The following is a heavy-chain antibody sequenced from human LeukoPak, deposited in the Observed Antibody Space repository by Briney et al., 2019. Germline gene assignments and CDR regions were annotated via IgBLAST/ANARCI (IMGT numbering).Heavy chain of an antibody. CDR2: IYNRDNT. V-gene: IGHV4-4*07. CDR1: GASLSGYY. D-gene: IGHD2-21*02. J-gene: IGHJ4*02. Sequence: PSETLSLTCTVSGASLSGYYRSWIWQSVGKGLEWIGRIYNRDNTNYDPSLKSRVTMSIDTSKDQFSLNLNSMTAADTAVYYCARGPRGTDSYSVDYWGQGTLVTVSS. CDR3: ARGPRGTDSYSVDY.